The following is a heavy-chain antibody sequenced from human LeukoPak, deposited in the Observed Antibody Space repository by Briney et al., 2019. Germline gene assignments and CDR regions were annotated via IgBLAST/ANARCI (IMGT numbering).Heavy chain of an antibody. V-gene: IGHV4-4*07. J-gene: IGHJ3*02. Sequence: PSETLSLTCTVSGGSISSYYWSWIRQPAGKGLEWIGRIYFSGNTNYNPSLKSRVTMSLDTSKNQFSLRLSSVTAADTAVYYCARGRNSVSGYDAFDIWGQGTMVTVSS. CDR3: ARGRNSVSGYDAFDI. CDR1: GGSISSYY. D-gene: IGHD5/OR15-5a*01. CDR2: IYFSGNT.